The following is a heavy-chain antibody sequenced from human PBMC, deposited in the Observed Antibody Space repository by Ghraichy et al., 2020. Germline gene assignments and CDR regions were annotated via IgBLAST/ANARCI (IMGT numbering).Heavy chain of an antibody. CDR2: ISGYNGYT. CDR1: GYTFTNYG. V-gene: IGHV1-18*01. Sequence: ASVKVSCKASGYTFTNYGIGWVRQAPGQGLEWMGWISGYNGYTYYAQNIQGRVTMTTDTSTTTAYMELRSLESDETAVYYCARALRGSGSYYYPYYGMDVWGQGTTVTVSS. D-gene: IGHD3-10*01. J-gene: IGHJ6*02. CDR3: ARALRGSGSYYYPYYGMDV.